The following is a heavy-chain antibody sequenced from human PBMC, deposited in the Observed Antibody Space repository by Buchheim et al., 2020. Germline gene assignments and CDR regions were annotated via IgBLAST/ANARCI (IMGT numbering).Heavy chain of an antibody. D-gene: IGHD1-26*01. CDR2: ISGSGGST. CDR1: GFTFSSYA. CDR3: ANLDSGSYSGGYYYYYGMDV. V-gene: IGHV3-23*01. Sequence: EVQLLESGGGLVQPGGSLRLSCAASGFTFSSYAMSWVRQAPGKGLEWVSAISGSGGSTYYADSVKGRFTISRDNSKNTLYLQMNSLRAEDTAVYYCANLDSGSYSGGYYYYYGMDVWGQGTT. J-gene: IGHJ6*02.